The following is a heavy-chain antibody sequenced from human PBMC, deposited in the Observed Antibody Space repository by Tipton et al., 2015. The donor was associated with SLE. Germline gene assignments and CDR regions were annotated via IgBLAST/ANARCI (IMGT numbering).Heavy chain of an antibody. V-gene: IGHV4-4*07. CDR3: ARGSHSFDY. CDR1: GDSINSYY. CDR2: IYASGYT. Sequence: TLSLTCTVPGDSINSYYWSWIRQPAGKGLEWIGRIYASGYTNYNPSLKSRVTMSVDTSKKQFSLKLSSVTAADTAVYYCARGSHSFDYWGQGTLVTVSS. J-gene: IGHJ4*02.